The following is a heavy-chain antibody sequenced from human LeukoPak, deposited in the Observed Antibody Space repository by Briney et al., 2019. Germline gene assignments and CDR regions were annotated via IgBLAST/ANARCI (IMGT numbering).Heavy chain of an antibody. J-gene: IGHJ4*02. CDR3: ARDRIFGVVSYFDY. V-gene: IGHV1-69*13. CDR1: GGIFTSCA. Sequence: ASVKVSCKASGGIFTSCAISWVRQAPGQGLEWMGGIIPIFGTANYAQKFQGRVTITADESTSTAYMELSSLRSEDTAVYYCARDRIFGVVSYFDYWGQGTLVTVSS. D-gene: IGHD3-3*02. CDR2: IIPIFGTA.